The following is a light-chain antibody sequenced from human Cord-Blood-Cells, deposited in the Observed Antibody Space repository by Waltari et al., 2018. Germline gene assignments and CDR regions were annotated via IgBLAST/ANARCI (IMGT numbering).Light chain of an antibody. J-gene: IGKJ3*01. V-gene: IGKV1-39*01. Sequence: DIQMTQSPSSLSASVGDRVTIPCRASQSSSSYLNWYQQKPGKAPKLPIYAASSLQSGVPSRFSGSGSGTDFTLTISSLQPEDFATYYCQQSYSTPFTFGPGTKVDIK. CDR1: QSSSSY. CDR3: QQSYSTPFT. CDR2: AAS.